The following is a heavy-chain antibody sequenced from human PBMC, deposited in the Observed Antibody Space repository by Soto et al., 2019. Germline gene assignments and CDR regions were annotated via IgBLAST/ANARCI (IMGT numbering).Heavy chain of an antibody. Sequence: ASVKVSCKASGYTFTGYYMHWVRQAPGQGLEWMGWINPNSGGTNYAQKFQGWVTMTRDTSISTAYMELSRLRSDDTAVYYCARDRKTGDGRYYFDYWGQGTLVTVSS. CDR2: INPNSGGT. J-gene: IGHJ4*02. D-gene: IGHD7-27*01. CDR3: ARDRKTGDGRYYFDY. V-gene: IGHV1-2*04. CDR1: GYTFTGYY.